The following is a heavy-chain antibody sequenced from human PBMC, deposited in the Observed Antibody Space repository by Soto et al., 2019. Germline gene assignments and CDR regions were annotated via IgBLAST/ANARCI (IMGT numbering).Heavy chain of an antibody. Sequence: EVQLEESGGALVQPGRSLRLSCAASGFTFDDYAMYWVRQVLGKGLEWVSSISWNSGNIGYADSVKGRFTTTRDNADNSLYLQMNSLRPEYTALYYCVRSKGGYSYGTPFDYWGQGTLVTVSS. CDR2: ISWNSGNI. CDR1: GFTFDDYA. D-gene: IGHD5-18*01. V-gene: IGHV3-9*01. CDR3: VRSKGGYSYGTPFDY. J-gene: IGHJ4*02.